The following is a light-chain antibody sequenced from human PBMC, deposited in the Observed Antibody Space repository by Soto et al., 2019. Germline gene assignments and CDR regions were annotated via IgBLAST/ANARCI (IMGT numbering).Light chain of an antibody. J-gene: IGKJ4*02. CDR3: QQRNYWPLT. Sequence: ETVLTQSPATLSLSPGERATLSCRASRSISTYLAWYQQKPGQAPRLLIYEALIMATGIPARFSGSGSGTDFTLTISSLETEYFAVYYCQQRNYWPLTFGGGTQVEIK. V-gene: IGKV3-11*01. CDR2: EAL. CDR1: RSISTY.